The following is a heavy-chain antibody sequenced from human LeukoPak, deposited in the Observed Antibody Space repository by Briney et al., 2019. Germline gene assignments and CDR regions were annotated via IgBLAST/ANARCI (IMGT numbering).Heavy chain of an antibody. Sequence: PSQTLSLTCAVSGGSISSGGYSWSWIRQPPGKGLEWIGYIYHSGSTYYNPSLKSRVTISVDRSKNQFSLKLSSVTAADTAVYYCARTRGYSYGKHGPFDYWGQGTLVTVSS. CDR3: ARTRGYSYGKHGPFDY. CDR1: GGSISSGGYS. V-gene: IGHV4-30-2*01. J-gene: IGHJ4*02. D-gene: IGHD5-18*01. CDR2: IYHSGST.